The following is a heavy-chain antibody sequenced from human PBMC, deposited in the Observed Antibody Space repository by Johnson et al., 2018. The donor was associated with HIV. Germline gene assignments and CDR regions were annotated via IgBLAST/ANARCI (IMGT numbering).Heavy chain of an antibody. Sequence: QVQLVESGGGVVQPGGSLRLSCAASGFSFSSYGMYLVRQAPGKGLEWVAFIRYDGSNKYYADSVKGRFTISRDNSKNTLYLQMNSLRAEDTAVYYCAKSLFSISWPYDAFDMWGQGTMVTVS. J-gene: IGHJ3*02. CDR3: AKSLFSISWPYDAFDM. CDR1: GFSFSSYG. D-gene: IGHD2/OR15-2a*01. CDR2: IRYDGSNK. V-gene: IGHV3-30*02.